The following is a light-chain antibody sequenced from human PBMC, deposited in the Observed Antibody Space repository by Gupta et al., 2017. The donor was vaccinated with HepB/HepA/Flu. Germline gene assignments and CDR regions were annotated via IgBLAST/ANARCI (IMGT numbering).Light chain of an antibody. J-gene: IGKJ5*01. CDR2: FVS. CDR3: QQSYIIPLT. CDR1: QSISSY. V-gene: IGKV1-39*01. Sequence: DIRMTQSPSSLSASVGDRVTITCRASQSISSYLNWYQQKPGKAPKLLISFVSILQSGVPSRFSGSGSGTDFTLTISSLQPEDFAIYYCQQSYIIPLTFGQGTRLEI.